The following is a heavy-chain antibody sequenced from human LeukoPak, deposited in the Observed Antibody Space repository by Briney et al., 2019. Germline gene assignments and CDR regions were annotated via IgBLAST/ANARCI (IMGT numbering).Heavy chain of an antibody. J-gene: IGHJ4*02. CDR1: GFTFSNYY. V-gene: IGHV3-74*01. D-gene: IGHD2-15*01. CDR3: ARSSSGVYIQ. CDR2: ISGDGSSI. Sequence: WGSLRLSCVASGFTFSNYYMHWVRQVPGKGPVWVSRISGDGSSILYADSVKGRFTISRDNAKNSLYVQMNSLRADDSAVYYCARSSSGVYIQWGQGTLVTVSS.